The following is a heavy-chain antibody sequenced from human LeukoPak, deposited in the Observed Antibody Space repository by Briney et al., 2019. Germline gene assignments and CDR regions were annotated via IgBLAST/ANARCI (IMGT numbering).Heavy chain of an antibody. CDR1: GYTFTNYY. V-gene: IGHV1-2*02. CDR2: INPNSGGT. CDR3: ARSLDDFWSGYFGGSGPSTY. D-gene: IGHD3-3*01. J-gene: IGHJ4*02. Sequence: ASVKVSCKASGYTFTNYYMHWVRQAPEQGLEWMGFINPNSGGTYYAQKFQGRVTMTRDTSISTAYMELSSLTSDDTAVYYCARSLDDFWSGYFGGSGPSTYWGQGTLVTVSS.